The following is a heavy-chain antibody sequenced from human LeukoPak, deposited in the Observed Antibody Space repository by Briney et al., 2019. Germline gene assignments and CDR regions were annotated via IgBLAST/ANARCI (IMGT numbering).Heavy chain of an antibody. Sequence: ASVKVSCKASGYTFTSLDINWVRQATGQGLEWMGWINPNSGNRGYAQQFQGRVTITRDTSISTAYMELSSLRSEDTAVYYCARGGIAARSNWFDPWGQGTLVTVSS. CDR3: ARGGIAARSNWFDP. J-gene: IGHJ5*02. D-gene: IGHD6-6*01. CDR2: INPNSGNR. V-gene: IGHV1-8*01. CDR1: GYTFTSLD.